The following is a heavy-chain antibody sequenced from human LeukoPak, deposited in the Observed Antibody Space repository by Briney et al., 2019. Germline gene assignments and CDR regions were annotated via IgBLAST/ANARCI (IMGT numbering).Heavy chain of an antibody. CDR1: GYTFTGYY. CDR3: ARANKIAVASLFY. J-gene: IGHJ4*02. Sequence: ASVKVSFKASGYTFTGYYMHWVRQAPGQGLEWMGWINPNSGGTNYAQKFQGRVTMTRDTSISTAYMELSRLRSDDTAVHYCARANKIAVASLFYWGQGTLVTVSS. V-gene: IGHV1-2*02. CDR2: INPNSGGT. D-gene: IGHD6-19*01.